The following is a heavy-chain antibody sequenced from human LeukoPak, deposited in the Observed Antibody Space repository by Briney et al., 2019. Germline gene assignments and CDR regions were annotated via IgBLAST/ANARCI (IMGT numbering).Heavy chain of an antibody. D-gene: IGHD6-13*01. J-gene: IGHJ4*02. V-gene: IGHV2-5*01. CDR1: GFSLSTSAVG. CDR2: IYWNDDK. Sequence: SGPTLVNPTQNLTLTCTFSGFSLSTSAVGVGWIRQPPGKALEWLTLIYWNDDKRYSPSLKSRLTTTKDTSKNQVVLTMTNMDPVDTATYFCARVYSSRWYDYWGQGALVTVSS. CDR3: ARVYSSRWYDY.